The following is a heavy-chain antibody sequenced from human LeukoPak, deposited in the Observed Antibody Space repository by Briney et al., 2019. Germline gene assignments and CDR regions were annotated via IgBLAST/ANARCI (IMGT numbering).Heavy chain of an antibody. Sequence: SETLSLTCTVSGGSISSHYWSWIRQPPGKGLDWIGYIYYSGSTNYNPSLKSRVTISVDTSKNQFSLKLSSVTAADTAVYYCARVSGNYDFWSGYYRNWFDPWGQGTLVTVSS. J-gene: IGHJ5*02. CDR1: GGSISSHY. CDR2: IYYSGST. V-gene: IGHV4-59*11. D-gene: IGHD3-3*01. CDR3: ARVSGNYDFWSGYYRNWFDP.